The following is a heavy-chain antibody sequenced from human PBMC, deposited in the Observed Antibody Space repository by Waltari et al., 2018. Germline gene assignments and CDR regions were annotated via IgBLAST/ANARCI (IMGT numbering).Heavy chain of an antibody. V-gene: IGHV4-59*01. CDR2: IYYRGST. D-gene: IGHD4-17*01. CDR3: ARDMDGDYDMDV. Sequence: QVQLQESGPGLVKPSETLSLTCTVSGGSISSYYWSWIRQPPGKGLEWIGYIYYRGSTKYNPSLKSRVTISVDTSKNQFSLKLSSVTAADTAVYYCARDMDGDYDMDVWGQGTTVTVSS. J-gene: IGHJ6*02. CDR1: GGSISSYY.